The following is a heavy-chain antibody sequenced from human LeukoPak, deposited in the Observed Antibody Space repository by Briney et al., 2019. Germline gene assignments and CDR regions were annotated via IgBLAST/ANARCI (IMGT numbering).Heavy chain of an antibody. CDR1: GFTFSNNY. D-gene: IGHD2-15*01. V-gene: IGHV3-53*01. CDR3: ASGFCSVGSCYAVYFAY. CDR2: IYSGGST. Sequence: PGGSLRLSCAASGFTFSNNYMNWVRQAPGKGLEWVSVIYSGGSTHYADSVKGRFTISRDNSKNTLYLQMNSLRAEDTAAYYCASGFCSVGSCYAVYFAYWGQGTLVTVSS. J-gene: IGHJ4*02.